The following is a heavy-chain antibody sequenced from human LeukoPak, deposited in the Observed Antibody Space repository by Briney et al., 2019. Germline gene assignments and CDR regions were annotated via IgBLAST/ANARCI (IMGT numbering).Heavy chain of an antibody. Sequence: GGSLRLSCAASGFTFSDYYMSWIRQAPGKGLEWVSYISSSGSTIYYADSVKGRFTISRDNAKNPLYLQMNSLRVEDTAVYYCAKGSNFYASGGHFDVWGQGTLVTVSS. V-gene: IGHV3-11*01. CDR2: ISSSGSTI. J-gene: IGHJ4*02. CDR3: AKGSNFYASGGHFDV. CDR1: GFTFSDYY. D-gene: IGHD3-10*01.